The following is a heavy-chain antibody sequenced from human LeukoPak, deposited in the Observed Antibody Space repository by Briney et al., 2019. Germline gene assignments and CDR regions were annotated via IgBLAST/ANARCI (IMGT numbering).Heavy chain of an antibody. D-gene: IGHD5-18*01. V-gene: IGHV3-21*05. CDR1: GFTFSSYG. CDR3: ARDLVQLWSKDY. J-gene: IGHJ4*02. Sequence: GGSLRLSCAASGFTFSSYGMHWVRQAPGKGLEWVSYISTTSSHIYYAGSVKGRFTISRDNAKNSLYLQMNSLRVEDTAVYYCARDLVQLWSKDYWGQGTLVTVSS. CDR2: ISTTSSHI.